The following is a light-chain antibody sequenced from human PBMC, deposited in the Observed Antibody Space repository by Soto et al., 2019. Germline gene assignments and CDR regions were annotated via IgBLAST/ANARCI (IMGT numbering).Light chain of an antibody. V-gene: IGKV1-27*01. CDR1: QDISNS. CDR3: QKYNSAPLT. Sequence: DIQMTQSPSSLSASVGDRVTITCRASQDISNSLAWYQQKPGKVPKVLIYAASTLQSGVPARFSGSGSGTDFTLTISSLQPEDVATYDCQKYNSAPLTFGGGTKVEI. J-gene: IGKJ4*01. CDR2: AAS.